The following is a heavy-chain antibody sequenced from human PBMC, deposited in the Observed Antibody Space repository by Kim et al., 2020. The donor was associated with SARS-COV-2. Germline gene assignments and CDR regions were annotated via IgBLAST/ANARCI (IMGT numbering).Heavy chain of an antibody. CDR2: INAGNGNT. CDR1: GYTFTSYA. V-gene: IGHV1-3*01. D-gene: IGHD6-13*01. Sequence: ASVKVSCKASGYTFTSYAMHWVRQAPGQRLEWMGWINAGNGNTKYSQKFQGRVTITRDTSASTAYMELSSLRSEDTAVYYCAREFRIAAAGTGISHYYYGMDVWGQGTTVTVSS. CDR3: AREFRIAAAGTGISHYYYGMDV. J-gene: IGHJ6*02.